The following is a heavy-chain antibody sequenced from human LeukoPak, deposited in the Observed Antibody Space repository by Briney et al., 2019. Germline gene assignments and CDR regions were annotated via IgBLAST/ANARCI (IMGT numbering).Heavy chain of an antibody. CDR3: ARGRVAAVFYGMDV. Sequence: GSLRLSCAASGFTFSGYYWSWIRQPPGKGLEWIGEINHSGSTNYNPSLKSRVTISVDTSKNQFSLKLSSVTAADTAVYYCARGRVAAVFYGMDVWGQGTTVTVSS. V-gene: IGHV4-34*01. CDR1: GFTFSGYY. CDR2: INHSGST. D-gene: IGHD6-13*01. J-gene: IGHJ6*02.